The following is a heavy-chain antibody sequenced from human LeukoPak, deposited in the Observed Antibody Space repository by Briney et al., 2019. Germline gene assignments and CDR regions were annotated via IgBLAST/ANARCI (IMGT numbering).Heavy chain of an antibody. CDR3: AKSSYVVVVPAAYFDY. CDR2: ISGSGGST. CDR1: GFTFSSYA. D-gene: IGHD2-2*01. Sequence: GGSLRLSCAASGFTFSSYAMSWVRQAPGKGLEWVSAISGSGGSTYYADSVKGRFTISRDNSKNTPYLQMNSLRAEDTAVYYCAKSSYVVVVPAAYFDYWGQGTRSPSPQ. V-gene: IGHV3-23*01. J-gene: IGHJ4*02.